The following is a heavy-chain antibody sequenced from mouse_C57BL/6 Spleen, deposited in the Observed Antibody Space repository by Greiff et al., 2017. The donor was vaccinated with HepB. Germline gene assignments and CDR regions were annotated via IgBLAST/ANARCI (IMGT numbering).Heavy chain of an antibody. J-gene: IGHJ2*01. CDR3: VRANWHYFDY. Sequence: EVKLVESGGGLVQPKGSLKLSCAASGFSFNTYAMNWVRQAPGKGLEWVARIRSKSNNYATYYADSVKDRFTISRDDSESMLYLQMNNLKTEDTAMYYCVRANWHYFDYWGQGTTLTVSS. V-gene: IGHV10-1*01. CDR2: IRSKSNNYAT. D-gene: IGHD4-1*01. CDR1: GFSFNTYA.